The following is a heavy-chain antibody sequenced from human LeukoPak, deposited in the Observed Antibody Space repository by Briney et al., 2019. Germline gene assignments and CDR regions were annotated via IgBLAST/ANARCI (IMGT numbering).Heavy chain of an antibody. J-gene: IGHJ5*02. CDR2: INHSGST. D-gene: IGHD2-2*01. CDR1: GGSFSGYY. CDR3: ARGPTRKIRNWFDP. Sequence: SETLSLTCAVYGGSFSGYYWSWIRQPPGKGLEWIGEINHSGSTNYNPSLKSRVTISVDTSKNQFSLKLSSVTAADTAVYYCARGPTRKIRNWFDPWGQGTLVTVSS. V-gene: IGHV4-34*01.